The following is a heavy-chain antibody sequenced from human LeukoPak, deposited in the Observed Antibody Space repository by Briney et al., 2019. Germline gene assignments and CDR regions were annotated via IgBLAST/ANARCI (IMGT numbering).Heavy chain of an antibody. V-gene: IGHV3-30-3*01. CDR3: ARPLTAVTMTYYYYGLDV. D-gene: IGHD4-11*01. CDR2: ISYDGSNK. CDR1: GFTFSSYA. Sequence: GGSLRLSCAASGFTFSSYAMHWVRQAPGKGLEWVAVISYDGSNKYYADSVKGRFTISRDNSKNTLYLQMNSLRAEDTAVYYCARPLTAVTMTYYYYGLDVWGQGTAVTVSS. J-gene: IGHJ6*02.